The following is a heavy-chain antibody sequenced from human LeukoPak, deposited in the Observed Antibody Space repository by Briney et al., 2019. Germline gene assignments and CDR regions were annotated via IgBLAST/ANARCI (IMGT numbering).Heavy chain of an antibody. Sequence: SVKVSCKASGGTFSSYTISWVRQAPGQGLEWMGRIIPILGIANYAQKFQGRVTITADKSTSTAYMELSSLTSEDTAVYYCARGGAGQWLVPDYYYYYYMDVWGKGTTVTVSS. CDR1: GGTFSSYT. J-gene: IGHJ6*03. V-gene: IGHV1-69*02. D-gene: IGHD6-19*01. CDR3: ARGGAGQWLVPDYYYYYYMDV. CDR2: IIPILGIA.